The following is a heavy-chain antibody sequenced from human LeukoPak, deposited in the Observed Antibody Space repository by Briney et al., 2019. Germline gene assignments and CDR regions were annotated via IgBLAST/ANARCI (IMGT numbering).Heavy chain of an antibody. D-gene: IGHD3-22*01. J-gene: IGHJ3*02. CDR3: AHAGDSSGRADAFDI. CDR2: IYWNDDK. CDR1: GLSLRTSGVG. V-gene: IGHV2-5*01. Sequence: SGLTLAHPTRTFTLTCTFSGLSLRTSGVGVGWMGHIPGKALEWLALIYWNDDKRYSPSLKSRLTITKDTSKNQVVLKMTNMDPVDTATYYCAHAGDSSGRADAFDIWGQGTMVTVSS.